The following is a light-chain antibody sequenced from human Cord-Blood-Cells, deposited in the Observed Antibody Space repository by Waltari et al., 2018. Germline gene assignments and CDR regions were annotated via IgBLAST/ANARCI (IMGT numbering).Light chain of an antibody. V-gene: IGLV2-23*01. Sequence: QSALTQPASVSGSPGQPITISCTGTSSDVGSYNLVSWYQQHPGKAPKLMIHEGSKRPSGVSNRFSGSKSGNTASLTISGLQAEDEADYYCCSYAGSSTWVFGGGTKLTVL. J-gene: IGLJ3*02. CDR1: SSDVGSYNL. CDR3: CSYAGSSTWV. CDR2: EGS.